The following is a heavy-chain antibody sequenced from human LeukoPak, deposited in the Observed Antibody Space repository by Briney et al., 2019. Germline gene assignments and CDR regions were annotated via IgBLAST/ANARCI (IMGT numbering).Heavy chain of an antibody. D-gene: IGHD1-26*01. V-gene: IGHV1-24*01. Sequence: ASVKVSCKVSGYTLTELSMHWVRQAPGKGLEWMGGFDPEDGETIYAQKFQGRVTMTEDTSTDTAYMELSSLRSEDTAVYYCATAAGIVGGYFDYWGQGTLFTVSS. CDR2: FDPEDGET. J-gene: IGHJ4*02. CDR1: GYTLTELS. CDR3: ATAAGIVGGYFDY.